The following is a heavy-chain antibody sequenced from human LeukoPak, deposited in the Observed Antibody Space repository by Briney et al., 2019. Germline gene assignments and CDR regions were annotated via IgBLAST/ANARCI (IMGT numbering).Heavy chain of an antibody. V-gene: IGHV1-8*03. Sequence: GASVKVSCKASGCTFTSYDINWVRQATGQGLEWMGYMNPNSGNTGYAQKFQGRVTITTNTSTSTAYMELSSLRSDDTAVYYCAREGSDYWGQGTLVTVSS. CDR2: MNPNSGNT. CDR3: AREGSDY. CDR1: GCTFTSYD. J-gene: IGHJ4*02.